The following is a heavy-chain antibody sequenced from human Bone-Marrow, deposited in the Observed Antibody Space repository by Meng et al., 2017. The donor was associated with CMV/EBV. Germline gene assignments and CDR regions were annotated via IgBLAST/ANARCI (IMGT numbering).Heavy chain of an antibody. D-gene: IGHD3-22*01. CDR1: FNSWG. V-gene: IGHV1-18*01. Sequence: FNSWGITWGRQSPGKGREWVGWISADNGKTNYAENLQGRVTMTTDTSTNTAYMELRSLRSDDTAVYYCARSFHYASTGDERRQIPDSWGQGTLVTVSS. CDR2: ISADNGKT. J-gene: IGHJ5*01. CDR3: ARSFHYASTGDERRQIPDS.